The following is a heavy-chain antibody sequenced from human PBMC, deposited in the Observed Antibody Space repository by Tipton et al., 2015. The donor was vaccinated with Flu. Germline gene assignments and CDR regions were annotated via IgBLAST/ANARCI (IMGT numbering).Heavy chain of an antibody. CDR2: IYTSGST. D-gene: IGHD3-10*01. Sequence: TLSLTCTVSGGSISSGSYYWSWIRQPAGKALEWIGRIYTSGSTNYNPSLESRVTISLDTSKNQFSLRLSSVTAADTAVYFCARDTDASYTPYWGQGTLVTVSS. J-gene: IGHJ4*02. CDR3: ARDTDASYTPY. CDR1: GGSISSGSYY. V-gene: IGHV4-61*02.